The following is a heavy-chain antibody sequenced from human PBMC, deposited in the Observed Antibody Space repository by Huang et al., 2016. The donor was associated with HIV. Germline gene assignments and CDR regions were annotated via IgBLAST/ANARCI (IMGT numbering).Heavy chain of an antibody. Sequence: QVQLVQSGAEVKKPGSSVKVSCKASGGTFSRYAISWVRQAPGQGVEWVGGSSTIVSTTKYAQKFQVRVTITADESTNTAYMELSSLRSEDTAVYYCARATCGDCYYYYYYMDVWGKGTTVTVSS. CDR2: SSTIVSTT. CDR1: GGTFSRYA. D-gene: IGHD2-21*02. CDR3: ARATCGDCYYYYYYMDV. V-gene: IGHV1-69*13. J-gene: IGHJ6*03.